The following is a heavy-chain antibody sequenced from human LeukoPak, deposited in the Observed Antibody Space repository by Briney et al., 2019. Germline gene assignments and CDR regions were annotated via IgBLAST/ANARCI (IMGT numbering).Heavy chain of an antibody. CDR2: ISYDGSNK. D-gene: IGHD6-13*01. V-gene: IGHV3-30-3*01. Sequence: GGSLRLSCAASGFTFSSYAMHWVRQAPGKGLEWVAVISYDGSNKYYADSVKGRFTISRGNSKNTLYLQMNSLRAEDTAVYYCAKGLDVAAADPWGQGTLVTVSS. J-gene: IGHJ5*02. CDR3: AKGLDVAAADP. CDR1: GFTFSSYA.